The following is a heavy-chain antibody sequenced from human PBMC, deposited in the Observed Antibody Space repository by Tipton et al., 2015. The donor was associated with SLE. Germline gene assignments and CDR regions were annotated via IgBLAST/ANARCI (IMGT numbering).Heavy chain of an antibody. CDR2: IDHSGST. CDR3: ARAGGGDSNWFDP. Sequence: SLRLSCAASGFTFSNAWMSWVRQPPGKGLEWIGEIDHSGSTYYNPSLKSRVTISVDTSKNQFSLKLSSVTAADTAVYYCARAGGGDSNWFDPWGQGTLVTVSS. J-gene: IGHJ5*02. V-gene: IGHV4-4*02. CDR1: GFTFSNAW. D-gene: IGHD2-21*01.